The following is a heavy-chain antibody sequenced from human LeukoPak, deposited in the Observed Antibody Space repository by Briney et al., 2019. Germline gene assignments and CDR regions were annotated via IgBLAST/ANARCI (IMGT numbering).Heavy chain of an antibody. CDR1: GGSFSSGGHY. CDR2: IYYSGRT. J-gene: IGHJ5*02. D-gene: IGHD4-17*01. CDR3: ARVRDGDYGYIGFDP. Sequence: SETLSLTCTVSGGSFSSGGHYWSWIRQHPGKGLEWIGYIYYSGRTYYNPSLKSRVTISVDTSKNQFSLKLSSVTAADTAVYHCARVRDGDYGYIGFDPWGQGTLVTVSS. V-gene: IGHV4-31*03.